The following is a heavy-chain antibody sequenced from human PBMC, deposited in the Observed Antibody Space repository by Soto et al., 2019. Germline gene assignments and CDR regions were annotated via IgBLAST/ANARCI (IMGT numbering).Heavy chain of an antibody. Sequence: ASVKVSCKASGYTFTSYAMHWVRQAPGQRLEWMGWINAGNGNTKYSQKFQGRVTITRDTSASTAYMELSSLRSEDTAVYYCERAEYYYDSSGFLDYWGQGTLVTVSS. CDR3: ERAEYYYDSSGFLDY. CDR1: GYTFTSYA. CDR2: INAGNGNT. J-gene: IGHJ4*02. V-gene: IGHV1-3*01. D-gene: IGHD3-22*01.